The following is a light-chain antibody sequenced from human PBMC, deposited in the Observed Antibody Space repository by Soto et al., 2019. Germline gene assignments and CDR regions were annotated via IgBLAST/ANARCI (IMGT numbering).Light chain of an antibody. J-gene: IGLJ2*01. CDR1: SSDVGGYDY. CDR2: EVS. CDR3: SSYTISSTSHVI. V-gene: IGLV2-14*01. Sequence: QSALTQPASVSGSPGQSITISCTGTSSDVGGYDYVSWYQQHPGKAPKLMIYEVSNRPSGVSNRFSGSKSGNTASLTISGLQAEDEADYYCSSYTISSTSHVIFGGGTQLTVL.